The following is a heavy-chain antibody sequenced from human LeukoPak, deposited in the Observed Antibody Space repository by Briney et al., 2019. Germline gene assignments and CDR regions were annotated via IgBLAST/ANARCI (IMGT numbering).Heavy chain of an antibody. J-gene: IGHJ5*02. Sequence: ASVKVSCTASGYTFTGYYMNWVRQAPGQGLEWMGWINSDSGFTKYAQKFQGRVTMTRDTSITTVYMDLTRLTSDDTAVYYCARNFDMKGFDPWGQGTLVTVSS. CDR2: INSDSGFT. CDR1: GYTFTGYY. V-gene: IGHV1-2*02. CDR3: ARNFDMKGFDP. D-gene: IGHD3-9*01.